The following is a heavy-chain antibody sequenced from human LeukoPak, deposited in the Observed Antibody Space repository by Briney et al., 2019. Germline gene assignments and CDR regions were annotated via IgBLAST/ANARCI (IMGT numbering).Heavy chain of an antibody. Sequence: GGSLRLSCAASGLTVSNNYMSWVRQAPGKGLEWVSVIYSSGNTYYADSVNARSTNSRDNSKITLNHQMNSLRAENTAVYYGVGRLDMFRGVPGHYWGQGTPVTVSS. CDR1: GLTVSNNY. D-gene: IGHD3-10*01. CDR3: VGRLDMFRGVPGHY. J-gene: IGHJ4*02. CDR2: IYSSGNT. V-gene: IGHV3-53*01.